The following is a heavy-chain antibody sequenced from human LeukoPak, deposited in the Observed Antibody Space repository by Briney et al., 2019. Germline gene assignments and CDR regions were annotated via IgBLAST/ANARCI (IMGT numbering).Heavy chain of an antibody. CDR2: INPNSGDK. CDR1: GYTFTGYY. Sequence: ASVKVSCKTSGYTFTGYYIHWVRQAPGQGREWMGWINPNSGDKNYAQKFQGRVTMTRDTPISTAYMELSRLRSDDTAVYYCARVLNWNDFDYWGQGTLVTVSS. CDR3: ARVLNWNDFDY. V-gene: IGHV1-2*02. J-gene: IGHJ4*02. D-gene: IGHD1-1*01.